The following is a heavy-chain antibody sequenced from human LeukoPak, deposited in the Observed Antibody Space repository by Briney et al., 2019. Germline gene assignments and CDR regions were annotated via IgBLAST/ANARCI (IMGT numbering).Heavy chain of an antibody. V-gene: IGHV3-23*01. CDR2: ISSSGGSI. Sequence: PGGSLRLSCAASGFTFDDHAMHWVRQAPGKGLEWVSTISSSGGSIYYSDSVKGRFTISRDNSKNTLYLQMNSLRAEDTAVYYCAKDYSGSYYYFDYWGRGTLVTVSS. CDR1: GFTFDDHA. CDR3: AKDYSGSYYYFDY. J-gene: IGHJ4*02. D-gene: IGHD1-26*01.